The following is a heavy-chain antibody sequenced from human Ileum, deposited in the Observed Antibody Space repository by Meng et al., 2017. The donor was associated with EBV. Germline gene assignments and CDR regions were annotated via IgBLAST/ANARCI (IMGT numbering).Heavy chain of an antibody. CDR2: IFHSGHT. V-gene: IGHV4-34*02. J-gene: IGHJ5*02. D-gene: IGHD5-18*01. CDR3: ARGREYTGQLDL. CDR1: GGSFNAYY. Sequence: QVQLEQRGAGLLKPSETLSLTCDVSGGSFNAYYWTWIRQSPGGGLEWIGEIFHSGHTNYNPSLESRVSMSVATSKKQFSLLLSSVTAADSGLYFCARGREYTGQLDLWGLGTLVTVFS.